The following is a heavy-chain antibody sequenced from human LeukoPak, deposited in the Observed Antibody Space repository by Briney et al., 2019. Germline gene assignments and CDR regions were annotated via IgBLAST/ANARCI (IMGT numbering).Heavy chain of an antibody. Sequence: KPSETLSLTCAVYGGSFSGYYWSWIRQPPGKGLEWIGEINHSGSTNYNPSLKSRVTISVDTSKNQFSLKLSSVTAADTAVYYCARVRIPYYYGSGSYYKARTTYFDYWGQGTLVTVSS. D-gene: IGHD3-10*01. J-gene: IGHJ4*02. CDR2: INHSGST. CDR3: ARVRIPYYYGSGSYYKARTTYFDY. CDR1: GGSFSGYY. V-gene: IGHV4-34*01.